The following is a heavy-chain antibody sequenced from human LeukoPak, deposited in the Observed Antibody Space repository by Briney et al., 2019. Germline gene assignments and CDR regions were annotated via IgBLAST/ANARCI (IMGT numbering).Heavy chain of an antibody. CDR3: ARGLNNRKSGRRFDVFEI. D-gene: IGHD1-14*01. CDR1: GGSISSYY. CDR2: IYYSGST. V-gene: IGHV4-59*01. Sequence: PSETLSLTCTVSGGSISSYYWGWLRQPPGKGLEWIGYIYYSGSTNYNPSLKSRVTISADTSKKQFSLRLSSVTGAHRAVYSCARGLNNRKSGRRFDVFEIWGEGTMLTVSS. J-gene: IGHJ3*02.